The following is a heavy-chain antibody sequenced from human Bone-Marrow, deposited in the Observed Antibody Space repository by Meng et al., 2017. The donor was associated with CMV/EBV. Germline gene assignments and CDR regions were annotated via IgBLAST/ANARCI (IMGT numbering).Heavy chain of an antibody. J-gene: IGHJ6*02. CDR2: IVVGSGNT. V-gene: IGHV1-58*02. Sequence: SVNVSCKASGGTFSSYAISWVRQARGQRLEWIGWIVVGSGNTNYAQKFQERVTITRDMSTSTAYMELSSLRSEDTAVYYCAAGWDIVVVPADYYYYYGMDVWGQGTTVTVSS. CDR3: AAGWDIVVVPADYYYYYGMDV. CDR1: GGTFSSYA. D-gene: IGHD2-2*01.